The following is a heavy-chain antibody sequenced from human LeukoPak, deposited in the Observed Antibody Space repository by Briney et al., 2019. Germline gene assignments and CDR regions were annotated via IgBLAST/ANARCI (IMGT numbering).Heavy chain of an antibody. V-gene: IGHV4-4*07. Sequence: PSETLSLTCTVSGGSISSYYWSWIRQPAGKGLEWIGRIYTSGSTNYNPSLKSRVTMSVDTSKNQFSLKLSSVTAADTAVYYCARVKSYDILTGYYSSQGNWFDPWGQGTLVTVSS. CDR1: GGSISSYY. D-gene: IGHD3-9*01. CDR2: IYTSGST. J-gene: IGHJ5*02. CDR3: ARVKSYDILTGYYSSQGNWFDP.